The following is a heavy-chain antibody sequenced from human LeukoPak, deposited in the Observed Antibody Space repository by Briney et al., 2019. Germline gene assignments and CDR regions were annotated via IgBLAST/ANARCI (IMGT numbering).Heavy chain of an antibody. Sequence: SKTLSLTCIVSGYSIGSDFYWGWIRQPPGKGLEWIASIYRSGNTYSNSSLKSRVRMSIDTSKNHFSLRLTSVTAADTAVYYCARHSVASPSDAWGPGTLVTVSS. CDR3: ARHSVASPSDA. CDR1: GYSIGSDFY. D-gene: IGHD2-21*01. J-gene: IGHJ5*02. V-gene: IGHV4-38-2*02. CDR2: IYRSGNT.